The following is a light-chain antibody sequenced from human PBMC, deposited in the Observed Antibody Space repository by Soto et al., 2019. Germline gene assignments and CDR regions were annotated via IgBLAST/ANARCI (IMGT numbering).Light chain of an antibody. Sequence: EIQMTQSPSTLSASVGDRVTITCRASQNVDRWLAWYQQKPGKAPNLLIYGASNLESGVPSRFSGSGSGTEFTLTISSLRPDDFATYYSQQYNSYPWTFGQGTKVEIK. CDR3: QQYNSYPWT. CDR1: QNVDRW. J-gene: IGKJ1*01. CDR2: GAS. V-gene: IGKV1-5*03.